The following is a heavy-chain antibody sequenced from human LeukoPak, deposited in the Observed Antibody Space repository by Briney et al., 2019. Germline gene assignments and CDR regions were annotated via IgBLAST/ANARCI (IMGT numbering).Heavy chain of an antibody. J-gene: IGHJ6*03. CDR2: INHSGST. CDR3: ARVSDGLLWFGEIYYMDV. D-gene: IGHD3-10*01. V-gene: IGHV4-34*01. Sequence: SETLSLTCAVYGGSFSGYFWSWIRQPPGKGLEWIGEINHSGSTNYNPSLKSRVTISVDTSKNQFSLKLSSVTAADTAVYYCARVSDGLLWFGEIYYMDVWGKGTTVTVSS. CDR1: GGSFSGYF.